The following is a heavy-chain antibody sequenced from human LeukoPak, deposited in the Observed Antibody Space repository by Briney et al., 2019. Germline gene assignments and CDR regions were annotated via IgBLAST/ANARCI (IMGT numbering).Heavy chain of an antibody. CDR1: GFTFNNYA. Sequence: GGSLRLSCAASGFTFNNYAMSLVRQAPGKGLEWVSTISGSDDNTYYADSVKGRFTISRDISKNTLYLQMNSLRADDTAVYYCANDFDHWGQGTLVTVSS. J-gene: IGHJ4*02. CDR2: ISGSDDNT. CDR3: ANDFDH. V-gene: IGHV3-23*01.